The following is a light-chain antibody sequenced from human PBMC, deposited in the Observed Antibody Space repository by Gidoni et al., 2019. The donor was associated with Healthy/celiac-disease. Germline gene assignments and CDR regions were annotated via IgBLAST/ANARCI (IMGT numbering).Light chain of an antibody. CDR1: QGISSY. V-gene: IGKV1-9*01. Sequence: QLTQSPSFLSASVGDRVTITCRASQGISSYLAWYQQKPGKAPKLLIYAASTLQSGDPSRFXGSGXXTEXXXTIXXXQPXXFAXXXCQXXXSXXXTFXXXTKLEIK. CDR2: AAS. CDR3: QXXXSXXXT. J-gene: IGKJ2*01.